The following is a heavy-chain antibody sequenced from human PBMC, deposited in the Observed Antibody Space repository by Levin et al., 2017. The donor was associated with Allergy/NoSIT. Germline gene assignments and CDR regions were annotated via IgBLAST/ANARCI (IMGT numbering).Heavy chain of an antibody. CDR1: GFTFSSYS. J-gene: IGHJ4*02. CDR3: ARDSGIAGADDY. CDR2: ISGSSTTI. Sequence: LSLTCAASGFTFSSYSMTWVRQAPGRGLEWVSYISGSSTTIYYAASVKGRFTISRDNAKNSLYLQMNSLRAEDTAVYYCARDSGIAGADDYWGQGTLVTVSS. D-gene: IGHD6-13*01. V-gene: IGHV3-48*01.